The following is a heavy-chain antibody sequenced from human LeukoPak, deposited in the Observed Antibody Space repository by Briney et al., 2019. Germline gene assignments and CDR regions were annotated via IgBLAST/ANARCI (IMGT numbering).Heavy chain of an antibody. CDR3: ARVWSGYYKSNFDY. Sequence: SETLSLTCAVYGGSFSGYYWSWIRQPPGKGLEWIGEINHSGSTNYNPSLKSRVTISVDTSKNQFSLKLSSVTAADTAVYYCARVWSGYYKSNFDYWGQGTLVTVSS. CDR2: INHSGST. V-gene: IGHV4-34*01. D-gene: IGHD3-3*01. J-gene: IGHJ4*02. CDR1: GGSFSGYY.